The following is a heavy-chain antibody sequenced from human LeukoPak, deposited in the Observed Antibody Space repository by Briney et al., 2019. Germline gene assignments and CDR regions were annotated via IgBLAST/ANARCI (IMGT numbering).Heavy chain of an antibody. CDR3: ARGGYDSPYYFDY. V-gene: IGHV3-53*01. Sequence: PGGSLRLSCAASGFTVSSNYMSWVRHAPGKGLERVSVIYSGGSTYYADSMKGRFSISRDNSKNTLYLQMNSLRAEDTAVYYCARGGYDSPYYFDYWGQGTLVTVSS. J-gene: IGHJ4*02. CDR1: GFTVSSNY. CDR2: IYSGGST. D-gene: IGHD3-22*01.